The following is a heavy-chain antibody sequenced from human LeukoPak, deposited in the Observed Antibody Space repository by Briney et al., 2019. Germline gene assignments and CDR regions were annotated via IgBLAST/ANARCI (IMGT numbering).Heavy chain of an antibody. V-gene: IGHV3-30*18. CDR2: ISHDGNKQ. J-gene: IGHJ4*02. CDR3: AKLSYDSSGSQAPSFDA. CDR1: GFTFMSYG. Sequence: GGSLRLSCAASGFTFMSYGMPWVRQAPGKGLEWVAIISHDGNKQFYADSVKGRFTISRDNSKNTLFFQMNDLRPEDTAMYYCAKLSYDSSGSQAPSFDAWGQGTLVTVSS. D-gene: IGHD3-22*01.